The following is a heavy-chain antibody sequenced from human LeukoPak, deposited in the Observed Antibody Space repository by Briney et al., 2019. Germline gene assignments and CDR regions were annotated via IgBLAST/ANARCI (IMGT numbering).Heavy chain of an antibody. CDR1: GGSFSGYY. Sequence: PSETLSLTCAVYGGSFSGYYWSWIRQPPGKGLEWIGEINHSGSTNYNPSLKSRVTISVDTSKNQFSLKLSSVTAADTAVYCCARDRGLYGGFDYWGQGTLVTVSS. J-gene: IGHJ4*02. V-gene: IGHV4-34*01. CDR3: ARDRGLYGGFDY. D-gene: IGHD3-10*01. CDR2: INHSGST.